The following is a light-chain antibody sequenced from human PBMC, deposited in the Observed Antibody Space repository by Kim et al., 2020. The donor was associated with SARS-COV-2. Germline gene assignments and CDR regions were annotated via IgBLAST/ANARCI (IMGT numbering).Light chain of an antibody. CDR3: QQYHGYPYT. V-gene: IGKV1-5*03. CDR2: KAS. J-gene: IGKJ2*01. Sequence: SATVRDRVTLTCRASQGISTWLAWYQQKPGKAPNLQIYKASSLQSGDPSRFSGSGSGTEFTLTISSLQPDDSATYYCQQYHGYPYTFGQGTKLEI. CDR1: QGISTW.